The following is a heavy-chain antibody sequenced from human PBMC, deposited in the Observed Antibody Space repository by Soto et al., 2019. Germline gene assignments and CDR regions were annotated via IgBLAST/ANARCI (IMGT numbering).Heavy chain of an antibody. CDR1: GFTFGDYA. CDR2: IRSKTYGGTA. J-gene: IGHJ3*01. V-gene: IGHV3-49*04. CDR3: TRDQPITP. D-gene: IGHD3-10*01. Sequence: ESGGGLVQPGRSLRLSCTGSGFTFGDYAMSWVRQAPGKGLEWVGFIRSKTYGGTAEYGAAVKGRFTMSRDDSKSIAYLQMNSLKSEDTAMYYCTRDQPITPWGQGTMVTVSS.